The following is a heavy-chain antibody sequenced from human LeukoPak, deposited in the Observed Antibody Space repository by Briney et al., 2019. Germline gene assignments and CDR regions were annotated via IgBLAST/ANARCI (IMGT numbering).Heavy chain of an antibody. Sequence: GGSLRLSCAASGFTVSSNYMSWVRQAPGKGLEWVSVIYSGGSTYYADSVKGRFTISRDNSKNTLYLQMNSLRAEDTAVYYCAKPFSYFDWLLYGYFDYWGQGTLVTVSS. CDR2: IYSGGST. CDR3: AKPFSYFDWLLYGYFDY. V-gene: IGHV3-53*01. J-gene: IGHJ4*02. CDR1: GFTVSSNY. D-gene: IGHD3-9*01.